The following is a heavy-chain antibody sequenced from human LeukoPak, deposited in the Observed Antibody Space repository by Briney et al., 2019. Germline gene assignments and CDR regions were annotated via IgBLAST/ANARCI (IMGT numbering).Heavy chain of an antibody. CDR3: ARDYYDSSGDY. CDR1: GFTFSSYS. D-gene: IGHD3-22*01. J-gene: IGHJ4*02. CDR2: ISSASNTI. Sequence: PGESLRLSCAASGFTFSSYSMNWVRQAPGKGLEWVSYISSASNTIYYADSVKGRFTTSRDNAKNLLYLQMNSLRAEDTAVYYCARDYYDSSGDYWGQGTLVTVSS. V-gene: IGHV3-48*01.